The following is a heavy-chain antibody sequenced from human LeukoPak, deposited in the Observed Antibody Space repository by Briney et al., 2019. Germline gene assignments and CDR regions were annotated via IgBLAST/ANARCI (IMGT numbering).Heavy chain of an antibody. Sequence: PSETLSLTCTVSGGSISSGGYYWSWIRQHPGKGLEWIGYIYYSGSTYYNPSLKSRVTISVDTSKNQFSLKLSSVTAADTAVYYCARDPCPYCSSTSVDRSPAWGQGTLVTVSS. CDR1: GGSISSGGYY. CDR2: IYYSGST. D-gene: IGHD2-2*01. CDR3: ARDPCPYCSSTSVDRSPA. V-gene: IGHV4-31*03. J-gene: IGHJ4*02.